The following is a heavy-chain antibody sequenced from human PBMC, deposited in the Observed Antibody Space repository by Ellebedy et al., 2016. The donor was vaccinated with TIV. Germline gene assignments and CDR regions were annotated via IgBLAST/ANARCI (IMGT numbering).Heavy chain of an antibody. Sequence: SETLSLTXAVYRASFTGYFWSWIRQAPGKGLEWIWEIYHSGSTSYNPSLKGRVTISIDTSNHQFSLNLTSVTAGDTAMYYCARGRTIDEAVAPKYYYGLDVWGQGTTVIVSS. CDR1: RASFTGYF. CDR3: ARGRTIDEAVAPKYYYGLDV. V-gene: IGHV4-34*01. D-gene: IGHD1-7*01. CDR2: IYHSGST. J-gene: IGHJ6*02.